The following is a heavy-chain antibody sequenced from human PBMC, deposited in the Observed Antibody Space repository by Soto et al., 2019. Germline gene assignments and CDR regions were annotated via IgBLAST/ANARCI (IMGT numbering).Heavy chain of an antibody. CDR1: GFTFSSYA. V-gene: IGHV3-23*01. CDR3: AKDPPMRVRGVISDAFDI. J-gene: IGHJ3*02. D-gene: IGHD3-10*01. CDR2: ISGSGGST. Sequence: PGGSLRLSCAASGFTFSSYAMSWVRQAPGKGLEWVSAISGSGGSTYYADSVKGRFTISRDNSKNTLYLKINSLRAEDTAVYYCAKDPPMRVRGVISDAFDIWGQGTMVTVSS.